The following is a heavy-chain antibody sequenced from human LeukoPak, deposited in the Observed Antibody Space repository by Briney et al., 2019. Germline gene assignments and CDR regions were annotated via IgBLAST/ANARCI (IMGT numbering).Heavy chain of an antibody. CDR2: ISAYNGNT. CDR1: GYTFTSYG. Sequence: ASVKVSCKSSGYTFTSYGISWVRPAPGQGLAWMGWISAYNGNTNYAQKLQGRVTMTTDTSTSTAYMELRSLRSDDTAVYYCARGTMGSSGYYYYYYGMDVWGQGTTATVSS. V-gene: IGHV1-18*01. J-gene: IGHJ6*02. CDR3: ARGTMGSSGYYYYYYGMDV. D-gene: IGHD6-6*01.